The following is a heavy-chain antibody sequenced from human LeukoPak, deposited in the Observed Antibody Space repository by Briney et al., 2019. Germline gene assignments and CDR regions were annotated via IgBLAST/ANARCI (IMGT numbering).Heavy chain of an antibody. J-gene: IGHJ4*02. Sequence: SETLSLTCTVSGGSISSYYWSWIRQPPGKGLEWIGYIYYRGSTNYNPSLKSRVTISEDTSKDQFSLKLSSVTAADTAVYYCARDYHQEFFDYWGQGTLVTVSS. V-gene: IGHV4-59*01. D-gene: IGHD2/OR15-2a*01. CDR1: GGSISSYY. CDR3: ARDYHQEFFDY. CDR2: IYYRGST.